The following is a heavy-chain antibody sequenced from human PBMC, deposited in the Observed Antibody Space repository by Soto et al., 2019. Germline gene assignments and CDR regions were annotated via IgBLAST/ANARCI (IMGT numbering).Heavy chain of an antibody. CDR3: ARESEDLTSNFDY. Sequence: GGSLRLSCVASGFTFTRYSMNWVRQAPGKGLEWVSSTSSTTNYIYYGDSMKGRFTISRDNAKNSLYLEMNSLRAEDTAVYYCARESEDLTSNFDYWGQGTLVTVSS. CDR1: GFTFTRYS. J-gene: IGHJ4*02. V-gene: IGHV3-21*06. CDR2: TSSTTNYI.